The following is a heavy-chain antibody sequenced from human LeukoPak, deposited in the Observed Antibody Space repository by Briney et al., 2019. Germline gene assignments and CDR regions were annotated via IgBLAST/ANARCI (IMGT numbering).Heavy chain of an antibody. D-gene: IGHD6-19*01. V-gene: IGHV1-46*01. Sequence: ASLKVSCKASGYTSTSYYMHWVRHAPGQGLEWMGIINPSGGSTSYAQKFQGRVTMTRDTSTSTVYMELSSLRSEDTAVYYCARDSSGWDDIDYWGQGTLVTVSS. J-gene: IGHJ4*02. CDR2: INPSGGST. CDR1: GYTSTSYY. CDR3: ARDSSGWDDIDY.